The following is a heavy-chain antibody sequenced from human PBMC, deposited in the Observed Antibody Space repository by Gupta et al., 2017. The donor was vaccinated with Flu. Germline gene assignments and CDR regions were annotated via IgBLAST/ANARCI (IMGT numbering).Heavy chain of an antibody. CDR1: GFTFTNFA. V-gene: IGHV3-23*01. Sequence: EVQLLESGGGLVQPGGSLRLSCAASGFTFTNFAMSWVRQAPGKGLEWVSGIHANGDYTYYADFVKGRFTISRDNSKNTLYMQMHSLGAEDTAVYYCAKEIAAVGTPLFDYWGQGTLITVSS. CDR3: AKEIAAVGTPLFDY. J-gene: IGHJ4*02. D-gene: IGHD6-13*01. CDR2: IHANGDYT.